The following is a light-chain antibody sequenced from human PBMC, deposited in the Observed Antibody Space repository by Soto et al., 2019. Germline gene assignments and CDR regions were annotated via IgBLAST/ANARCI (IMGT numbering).Light chain of an antibody. CDR1: QSIGKY. CDR2: AAS. Sequence: DIQMTQSPSSLSASVGDRVTITCRASQSIGKYLSWFQQTPGNAPKLLIYAASGLQSGVPSRFSGSGSGTDFTLTINSLQREDFATYYCQQTYNTPLTFGGGTK. J-gene: IGKJ4*01. CDR3: QQTYNTPLT. V-gene: IGKV1-39*01.